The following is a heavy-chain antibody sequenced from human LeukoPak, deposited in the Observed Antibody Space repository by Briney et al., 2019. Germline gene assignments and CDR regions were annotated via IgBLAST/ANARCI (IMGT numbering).Heavy chain of an antibody. V-gene: IGHV1-2*02. J-gene: IGHJ2*01. CDR2: INPNSGGT. CDR3: AREKDYGDFHFDL. D-gene: IGHD4-17*01. CDR1: GYTFTDYY. Sequence: ASVKVSCKASGYTFTDYYMHWVRQAPGQGLEWMGWINPNSGGTNYAQKFQGRVTMARDTSISTAYMELSRLRSDDTAIYYCAREKDYGDFHFDLWGRGTLVTVSS.